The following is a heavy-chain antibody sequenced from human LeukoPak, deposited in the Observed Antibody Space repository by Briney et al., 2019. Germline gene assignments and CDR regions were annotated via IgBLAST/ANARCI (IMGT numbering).Heavy chain of an antibody. J-gene: IGHJ6*04. CDR2: ISISSSYI. CDR3: AELGITMIGGV. V-gene: IGHV3-21*01. Sequence: GGSLRLSCAASGFTFSSYSMNWVRQAPGKWLEWVSSISISSSYIYYADSVKGRFTISRDNAKNSLYLQMNSLRAEDTAVYYCAELGITMIGGVWGKGTTVTISS. CDR1: GFTFSSYS. D-gene: IGHD3-10*02.